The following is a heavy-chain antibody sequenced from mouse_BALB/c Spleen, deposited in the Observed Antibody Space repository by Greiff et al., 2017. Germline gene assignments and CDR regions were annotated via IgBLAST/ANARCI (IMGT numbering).Heavy chain of an antibody. Sequence: DVQLVESGGGLVQPGGSLKLSCAASGFTFSSYTMSWVRQTPEKRLEWVAYISNGGGSTYYPDTVKGRFTISRDNAKNTLYLQMSSLKSEDTAMYYCAREGRYDGFAYWGQGTLVTVSA. J-gene: IGHJ3*01. CDR2: ISNGGGST. CDR3: AREGRYDGFAY. V-gene: IGHV5-12-2*01. CDR1: GFTFSSYT. D-gene: IGHD2-14*01.